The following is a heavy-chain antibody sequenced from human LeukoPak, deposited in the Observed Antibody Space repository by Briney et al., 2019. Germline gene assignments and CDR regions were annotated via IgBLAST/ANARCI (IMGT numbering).Heavy chain of an antibody. D-gene: IGHD5-18*01. V-gene: IGHV3-48*03. CDR3: AREGGYSYGSVDY. CDR2: ISSSGSTI. J-gene: IGHJ4*02. Sequence: PGGSLRLSCAASGFTFSSYEMNWVRQAPGKGLEWVSHISSSGSTIYYADSVKGRFTISRDNAKNSLYLQMNSLRAEDTAVYYCAREGGYSYGSVDYWGQGTLVTVSS. CDR1: GFTFSSYE.